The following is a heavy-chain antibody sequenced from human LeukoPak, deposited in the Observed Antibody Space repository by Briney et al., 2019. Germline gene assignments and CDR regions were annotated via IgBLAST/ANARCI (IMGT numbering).Heavy chain of an antibody. CDR2: MNPSSGKT. Sequence: ASVKVSCKASGYTFTNYDINWVRQATGQGLEWMGWMNPSSGKTGYAQKFQGRVTITRNTSISTAYMELRSLRSEDTAVYYCARVRGWGTRDAFDIWGQGTMVTVSS. J-gene: IGHJ3*02. CDR1: GYTFTNYD. CDR3: ARVRGWGTRDAFDI. D-gene: IGHD6-19*01. V-gene: IGHV1-8*03.